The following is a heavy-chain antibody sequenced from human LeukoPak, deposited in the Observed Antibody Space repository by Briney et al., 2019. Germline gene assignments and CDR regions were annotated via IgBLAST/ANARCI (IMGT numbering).Heavy chain of an antibody. CDR3: AKVRAYYFDY. J-gene: IGHJ4*02. Sequence: GGSLRLSCGASGFTFSSYAMSWVRQAPGKGLEWVSAIGSGTYYADSVKGRFTISRDNSKNTLYLQMNSLRAEDTAVYYCAKVRAYYFDYWGQGTLVTVSS. CDR1: GFTFSSYA. CDR2: IGSGT. V-gene: IGHV3-23*01.